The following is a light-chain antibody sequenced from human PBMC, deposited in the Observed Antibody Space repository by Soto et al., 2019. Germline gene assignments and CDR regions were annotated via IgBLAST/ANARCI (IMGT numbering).Light chain of an antibody. J-gene: IGKJ4*01. CDR1: QSMSSN. Sequence: EIVMTQSPATLSVSPWERATLSCMASQSMSSNLAWYQQRPGQAPRLLIYGASTRATGIPARFRGSGSGTEFTLNINGLESEDFVVYYCQQYDNWPPTFGGGTKVDI. CDR3: QQYDNWPPT. V-gene: IGKV3-15*01. CDR2: GAS.